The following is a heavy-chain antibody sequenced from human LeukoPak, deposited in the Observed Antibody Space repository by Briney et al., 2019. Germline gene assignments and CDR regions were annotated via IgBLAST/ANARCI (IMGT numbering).Heavy chain of an antibody. J-gene: IGHJ5*02. Sequence: SETLSLTCAVYGGSFSGYYWSWIRQPPGKGLEWIGEINHSGSTNYNPSLKSRVTISVDTSKNQFSLKLSSVTAADTAVYYCARGQRDYYYRDYHLNWFDPWGQGTLVTVSS. V-gene: IGHV4-34*01. CDR3: ARGQRDYYYRDYHLNWFDP. CDR2: INHSGST. D-gene: IGHD4-17*01. CDR1: GGSFSGYY.